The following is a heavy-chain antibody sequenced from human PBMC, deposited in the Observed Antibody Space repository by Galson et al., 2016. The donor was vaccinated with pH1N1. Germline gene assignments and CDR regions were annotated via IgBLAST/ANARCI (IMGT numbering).Heavy chain of an antibody. CDR3: ARQNDYGDYRGNAFDI. CDR1: GYSFISQW. J-gene: IGHJ3*02. D-gene: IGHD4-17*01. Sequence: QSGAEVKKPGESPKISCKASGYSFISQWIAWVRQVPGKGLEWVGVVNPGGSTIRYSPSFQGQVTISSDKSISTAYLQWISLRASDTAMYYCARQNDYGDYRGNAFDIWGQGTMVTVSS. V-gene: IGHV5-51*01. CDR2: VNPGGSTI.